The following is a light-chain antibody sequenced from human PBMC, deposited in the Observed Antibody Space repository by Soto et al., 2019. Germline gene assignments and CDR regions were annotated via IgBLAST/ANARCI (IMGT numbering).Light chain of an antibody. CDR2: ADS. CDR1: QGISNY. Sequence: DIQMTQSPSSLSASVGARVTITCRSSQGISNYLVWYQQRQGRAPKLLLYADSSFLSVFPSRFSGSGSGTDFTLTISILQPEHFAPYYCQQRSRTPYTFGHRTQLETK. J-gene: IGKJ2*01. V-gene: IGKV1-39*01. CDR3: QQRSRTPYT.